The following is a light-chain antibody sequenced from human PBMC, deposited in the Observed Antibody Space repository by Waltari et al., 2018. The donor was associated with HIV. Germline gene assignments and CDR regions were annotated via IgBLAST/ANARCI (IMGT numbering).Light chain of an antibody. CDR3: QVWDTSREWV. Sequence: SNVLTQPPSVSVAPGQTARITCGANNIGIKSVHWYQQKPGQAPVLVVYDNTDRPSGIPERFSGSNSGKTATLTIRGVEAGDEADYYCQVWDTSREWVFGGGTKLTV. CDR1: NIGIKS. J-gene: IGLJ3*02. CDR2: DNT. V-gene: IGLV3-21*02.